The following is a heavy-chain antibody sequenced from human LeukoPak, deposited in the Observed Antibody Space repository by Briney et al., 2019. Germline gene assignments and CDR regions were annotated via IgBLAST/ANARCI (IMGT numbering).Heavy chain of an antibody. V-gene: IGHV4-59*01. CDR2: IYYSGST. J-gene: IGHJ3*02. CDR1: GGSISSYY. CDR3: GGGIESHDAFDI. D-gene: IGHD3-16*01. Sequence: SETLSLTCTVSGGSISSYYWSWIRQPPGKGLEWIEYIYYSGSTNYNPSLKSRVTISVDTSKNQFSLKLSSVTAADTAVYYCGGGIESHDAFDIWAKGQWSPSLQ.